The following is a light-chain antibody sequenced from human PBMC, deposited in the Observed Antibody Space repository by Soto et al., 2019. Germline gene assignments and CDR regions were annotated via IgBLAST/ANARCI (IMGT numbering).Light chain of an antibody. CDR1: QAIDNH. J-gene: IGKJ4*01. CDR3: QKCKVAPFT. CDR2: AAS. Sequence: DLQMTQSPSSLSASVGDRVTITCRASQAIDNHLAWYQQKPGKAPKLLIYAASTLQSGVPSRFTGSGSGTDFTLTISSLQPEDAAIYYCQKCKVAPFTFGGGTKVEIK. V-gene: IGKV1-27*01.